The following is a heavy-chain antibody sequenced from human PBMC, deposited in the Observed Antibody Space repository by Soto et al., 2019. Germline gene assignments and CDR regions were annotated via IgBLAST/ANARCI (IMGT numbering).Heavy chain of an antibody. CDR3: ERAHRDSSSAWASFDY. CDR2: INAGNGNT. D-gene: IGHD6-6*01. CDR1: GYTFTSYA. J-gene: IGHJ4*02. V-gene: IGHV1-3*01. Sequence: QVQLVQSGAEVKKPGASVKVSCKASGYTFTSYAMHWVRQAPGQRLEWMGWINAGNGNTKYSQKLQGRVTITRDTSASTAYMELSSLRSEDKAVYYCERAHRDSSSAWASFDYWGQGTIVTVSS.